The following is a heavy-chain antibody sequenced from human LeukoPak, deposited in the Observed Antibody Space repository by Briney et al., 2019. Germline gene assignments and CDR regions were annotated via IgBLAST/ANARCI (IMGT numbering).Heavy chain of an antibody. V-gene: IGHV4-59*01. J-gene: IGHJ4*02. CDR1: GGSISGSY. D-gene: IGHD4-17*01. Sequence: SETLSLTCTVSGGSISGSYWSWIRQPPGKGLEWIAYMYNSGSTNYNPSLKGRVTISIDTSKNQFSLKLSSLTAADTAIYYCARGIESYGDYGYWGQGILVTVSS. CDR2: MYNSGST. CDR3: ARGIESYGDYGY.